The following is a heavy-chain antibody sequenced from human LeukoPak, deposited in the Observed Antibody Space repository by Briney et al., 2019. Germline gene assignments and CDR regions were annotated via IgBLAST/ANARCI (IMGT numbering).Heavy chain of an antibody. Sequence: PGGSLILSCAASGFTFSSFTMNWVRQAPGKGLEWVSSISSTSTNIHYADSVKGRFTISRDNAKNSLYLQMNSLRAEDTAVYYCARFDYVHYLAFYCWGEGSLVSVSS. CDR3: ARFDYVHYLAFYC. V-gene: IGHV3-21*01. J-gene: IGHJ4*02. D-gene: IGHD4-17*01. CDR1: GFTFSSFT. CDR2: ISSTSTNI.